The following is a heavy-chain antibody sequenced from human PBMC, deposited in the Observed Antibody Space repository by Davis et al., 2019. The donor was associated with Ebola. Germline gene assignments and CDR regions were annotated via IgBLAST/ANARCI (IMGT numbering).Heavy chain of an antibody. Sequence: ASVKVSCKASGYTFTSYYMHWVRQAPGQGLEWMGIINPSGGSTSYAQKFQGRVTMTRDTSTSTAYMELSRLRSDDTAVYYCARDRRITMVRGVISWFDPWGQGTLVTVSS. V-gene: IGHV1-46*01. CDR2: INPSGGST. CDR1: GYTFTSYY. J-gene: IGHJ5*02. CDR3: ARDRRITMVRGVISWFDP. D-gene: IGHD3-10*01.